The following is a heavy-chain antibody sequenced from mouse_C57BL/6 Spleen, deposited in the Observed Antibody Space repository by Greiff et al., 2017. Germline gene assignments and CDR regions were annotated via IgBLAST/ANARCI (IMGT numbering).Heavy chain of an antibody. V-gene: IGHV1-69*01. CDR2: IDPSDSYT. Sequence: QVQLQQPGAELVMPGASVKLSCKASGYTFTSYWMHWVKQRPGQGLEWIGEIDPSDSYTNYNQKFKGKSTLTVDKSSSTAYMQLSSLTSEDSAVYYCARGDGPDRGDFDDWGQGTTLTVSS. J-gene: IGHJ2*01. D-gene: IGHD2-3*01. CDR1: GYTFTSYW. CDR3: ARGDGPDRGDFDD.